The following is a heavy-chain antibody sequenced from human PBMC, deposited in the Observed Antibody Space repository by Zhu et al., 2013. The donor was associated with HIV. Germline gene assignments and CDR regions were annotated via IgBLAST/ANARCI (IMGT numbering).Heavy chain of an antibody. CDR3: ARDRNSDGLFRLEDY. D-gene: IGHD1-7*01. CDR2: IIPIFGTA. J-gene: IGHJ4*02. V-gene: IGHV1-69*06. CDR1: GGTFSSYA. Sequence: QVQLVQSGAEVKKPGSSVKVSCKASGGTFSSYAISWVRQAPGQGLEWMGGIIPIFGTANYAQKFQGRVTMTTDTPTSTAYMELRSLTSDDTAVYYCARDRNSDGLFRLEDYWGQGTLVTVSS.